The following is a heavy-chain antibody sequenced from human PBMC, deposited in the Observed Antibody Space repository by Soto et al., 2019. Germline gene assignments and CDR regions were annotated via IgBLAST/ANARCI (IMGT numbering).Heavy chain of an antibody. V-gene: IGHV4-59*01. CDR1: GGSISSYY. CDR2: IYYSGST. D-gene: IGHD1-26*01. CDR3: ARDGDSGSDL. J-gene: IGHJ5*02. Sequence: SSETLSLTCTVSGGSISSYYWSWIRQPPGKGLEWIGYIYYSGSTNYNPSLKSRVTISVDTSKNQFSLKLSSVTAADTAVYYCARDGDSGSDLWGQGTLVTVSS.